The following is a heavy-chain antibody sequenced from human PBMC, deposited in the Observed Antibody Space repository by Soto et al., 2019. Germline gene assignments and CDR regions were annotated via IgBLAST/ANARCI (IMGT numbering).Heavy chain of an antibody. CDR3: TADTAMTNYGMDV. Sequence: EVQLVESGGGLAQPGGSLKLSCAASGFTFSGSAMHWVRQASGKGLEWVGRIRSKANSYATAYAASVKGRFTISRDDSKNTAYLQMNSLKTEDTAVYYCTADTAMTNYGMDVWGQGTTVTVSS. J-gene: IGHJ6*02. CDR2: IRSKANSYAT. D-gene: IGHD5-18*01. V-gene: IGHV3-73*02. CDR1: GFTFSGSA.